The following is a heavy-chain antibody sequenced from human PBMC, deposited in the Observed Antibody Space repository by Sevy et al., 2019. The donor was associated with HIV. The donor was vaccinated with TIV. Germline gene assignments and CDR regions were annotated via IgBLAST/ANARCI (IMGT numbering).Heavy chain of an antibody. CDR1: GGSLSGYG. Sequence: ASVKVSCKASGGSLSGYGMNWIRQAPGQGLEWTGGIIPRVGLTNYAQKFKGRVTITADEATNTMYMEVRRLTPEDTGVFYSASVRPCGGDCYSFESWGQGTLVTVSS. J-gene: IGHJ4*02. V-gene: IGHV1-69*10. D-gene: IGHD2-21*01. CDR2: IIPRVGLT. CDR3: ASVRPCGGDCYSFES.